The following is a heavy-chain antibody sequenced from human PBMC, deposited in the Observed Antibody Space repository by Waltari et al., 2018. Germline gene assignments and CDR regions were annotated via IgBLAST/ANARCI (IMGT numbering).Heavy chain of an antibody. CDR3: ARGLIYCSSGSCVGY. Sequence: QGQLQQWGAGLLKPSETLSLTCTVHGGPFNDYFWTWIRQAPGKGLEWIGESHHSGYTNYNPSLKSRVSISVDTSKREFSLKMTSVTAADTAMYYCARGLIYCSSGSCVGYWGQGTLVTVSS. CDR2: SHHSGYT. D-gene: IGHD2-15*01. V-gene: IGHV4-34*01. J-gene: IGHJ4*02. CDR1: GGPFNDYF.